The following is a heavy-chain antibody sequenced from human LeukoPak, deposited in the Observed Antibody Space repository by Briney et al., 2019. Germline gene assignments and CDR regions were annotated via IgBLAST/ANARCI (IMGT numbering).Heavy chain of an antibody. J-gene: IGHJ4*02. D-gene: IGHD1-26*01. CDR3: ARLGTGSNY. CDR1: GDGVSSNSAA. CDR2: TYYRSKWYT. V-gene: IGHV6-1*01. Sequence: SQTLSLTCGISGDGVSSNSAAWNWMRQSPSRGLEWMGRTYYRSKWYTEYAVSVKSRVTINPDTSKNQFSLQLSSVNPEDTAVYYCARLGTGSNYWGQGTLVTVSS.